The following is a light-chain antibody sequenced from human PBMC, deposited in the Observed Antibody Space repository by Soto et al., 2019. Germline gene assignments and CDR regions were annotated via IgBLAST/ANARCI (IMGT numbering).Light chain of an antibody. CDR1: NSDIDNYIS. CDR2: DVS. J-gene: IGLJ2*01. V-gene: IGLV2-14*03. Sequence: QSVLTQPASVSGSPGQSITISCTGINSDIDNYISVSWYQQHPGKAPKLMIYDVSNRPSGVSDRFSGSKSGHTASLTISGLQAEDEADYYCSSYTTSIVVFGGGTKVTVL. CDR3: SSYTTSIVV.